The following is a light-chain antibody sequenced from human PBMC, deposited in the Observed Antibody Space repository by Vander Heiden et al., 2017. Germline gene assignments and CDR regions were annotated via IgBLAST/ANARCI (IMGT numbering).Light chain of an antibody. CDR2: AAS. Sequence: DIQMTQSPSSLSASVGDRVTITCRASQSISSYLNWYQQKPGKAPKLLIYAASSLQSAVPSRFRASASGTDFTLTISRLQPEDIASYFCLQSDSTRETFGQGTKVEIK. J-gene: IGKJ1*01. CDR3: LQSDSTRET. CDR1: QSISSY. V-gene: IGKV1-39*01.